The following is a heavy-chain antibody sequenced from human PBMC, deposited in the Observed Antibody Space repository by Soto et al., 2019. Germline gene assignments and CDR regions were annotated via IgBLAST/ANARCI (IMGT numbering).Heavy chain of an antibody. J-gene: IGHJ4*02. Sequence: EVQLLESGGGLVQPGGSLRLSCAASGFTFSSYAMSWVRQAPGKGLEWVSAISGSGGSTYYADSVKGRFTISRDNSKNTXXLKMNSLRAEDTAVYYCAEDSQLLPWWELSSHVDSWGQGTLVTVSS. V-gene: IGHV3-23*01. CDR1: GFTFSSYA. CDR3: AEDSQLLPWWELSSHVDS. CDR2: ISGSGGST. D-gene: IGHD1-26*01.